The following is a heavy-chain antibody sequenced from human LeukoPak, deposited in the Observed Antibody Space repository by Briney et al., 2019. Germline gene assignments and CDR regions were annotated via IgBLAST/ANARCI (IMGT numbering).Heavy chain of an antibody. CDR1: GFTFSSYW. CDR2: MNIDGSEK. V-gene: IGHV3-7*01. Sequence: KPGGSLRLSCAASGFTFSSYWMGWVRQAPGKRLEWVANMNIDGSEKYYADSAKGRFTISRDNARNSVYLQMNSLRVEDTAVYYCARDPVEWELLLDYWGQGTLVTVSS. CDR3: ARDPVEWELLLDY. D-gene: IGHD1-26*01. J-gene: IGHJ4*02.